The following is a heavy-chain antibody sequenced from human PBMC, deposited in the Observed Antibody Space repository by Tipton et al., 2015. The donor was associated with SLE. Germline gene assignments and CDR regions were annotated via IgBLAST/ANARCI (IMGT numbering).Heavy chain of an antibody. CDR3: ARAPSWSSWTVCDY. V-gene: IGHV4-61*02. J-gene: IGHJ4*02. CDR2: IYSSGGT. CDR1: GGSISSVSYY. D-gene: IGHD6-13*01. Sequence: TLSLTCTVSGGSISSVSYYWSWIRQPAGKGLEWIGRIYSSGGTDYNPSLKSRVTISADTSKNQFSLRLTSLTAADTAVYYCARAPSWSSWTVCDYWGQGTLVTVSS.